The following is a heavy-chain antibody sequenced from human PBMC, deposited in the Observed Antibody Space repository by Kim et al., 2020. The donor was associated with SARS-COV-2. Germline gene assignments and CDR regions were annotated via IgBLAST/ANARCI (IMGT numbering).Heavy chain of an antibody. J-gene: IGHJ5*02. D-gene: IGHD3-3*01. CDR2: ISAYNGNT. CDR1: GYTFTSYG. V-gene: IGHV1-18*04. CDR3: ASTIFEGRRTMYNWFDP. Sequence: ASVKVSCKASGYTFTSYGISWVRQAPGQGLEWMGWISAYNGNTNYAQKLQGRVTMTTDTSTSTAYMELRSLRSDDTAVYYCASTIFEGRRTMYNWFDPWGQGTLVTVSS.